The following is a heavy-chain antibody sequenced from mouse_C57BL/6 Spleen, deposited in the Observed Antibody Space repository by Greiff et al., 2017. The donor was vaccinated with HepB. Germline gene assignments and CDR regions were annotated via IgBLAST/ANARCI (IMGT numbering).Heavy chain of an antibody. J-gene: IGHJ1*03. CDR2: INPNNGGT. CDR3: ARFPIYYYGSSYRYFDV. Sequence: VQLQQSGPELVKPGASVKISCKASGYTFTDYYMNWVKQSHGKSLEWIGDINPNNGGTSYNQKFKGKATLTVDKSSSTAYMELRSLTSEDSAVYYCARFPIYYYGSSYRYFDVWGTGTTVTVSS. CDR1: GYTFTDYY. D-gene: IGHD1-1*01. V-gene: IGHV1-26*01.